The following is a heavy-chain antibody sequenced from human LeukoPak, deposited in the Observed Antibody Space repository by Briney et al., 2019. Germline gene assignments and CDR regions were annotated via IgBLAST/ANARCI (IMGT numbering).Heavy chain of an antibody. D-gene: IGHD3-9*01. CDR3: ARDLQGLDIWTGYASYNWFDP. V-gene: IGHV4-59*01. CDR2: IYYSGST. Sequence: SETLSLTCTVSGGSISSYYWSWIRQPPGKGLEWIGYIYYSGSTNYNPSLKSRVTISVDTSKNQFSLKLSSVTAADTAVYYCARDLQGLDIWTGYASYNWFDPWGQGTLVTVSS. J-gene: IGHJ5*02. CDR1: GGSISSYY.